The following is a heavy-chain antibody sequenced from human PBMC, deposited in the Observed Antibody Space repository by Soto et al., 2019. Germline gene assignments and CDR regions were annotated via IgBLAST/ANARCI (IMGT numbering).Heavy chain of an antibody. D-gene: IGHD6-19*01. Sequence: QVQLVQSGAEVKKPGASVKVSCKASGYTFTSYYVHWVRQAPGQGLEWMGIINPSGGSTSYAQKFQGRVTMTRDTSTSTVYKELSSLRSEDTAVYYSARERRGSSGWYYIYFDYWGQGTLVTVSS. CDR1: GYTFTSYY. V-gene: IGHV1-46*01. J-gene: IGHJ4*02. CDR3: ARERRGSSGWYYIYFDY. CDR2: INPSGGST.